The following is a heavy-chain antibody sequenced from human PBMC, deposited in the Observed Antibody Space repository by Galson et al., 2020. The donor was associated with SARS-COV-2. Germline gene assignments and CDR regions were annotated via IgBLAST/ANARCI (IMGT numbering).Heavy chain of an antibody. CDR1: GGSFSGYY. J-gene: IGHJ4*02. CDR2: INPSGST. D-gene: IGHD3-22*01. V-gene: IGHV4-34*01. CDR3: ARGRTEITMIVVVFTSSSINFDY. Sequence: SQTLSLTCAVYGGSFSGYYWSWIRQPPGKGLEWIGEINPSGSTNYNTSLKSRVPMSVDTSKNQFSLKLSSVTAADTAVYYCARGRTEITMIVVVFTSSSINFDYWGQGTPVIVSS.